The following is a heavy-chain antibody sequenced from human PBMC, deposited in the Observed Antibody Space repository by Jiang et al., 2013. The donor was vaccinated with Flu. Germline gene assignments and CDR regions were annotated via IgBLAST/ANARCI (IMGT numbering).Heavy chain of an antibody. CDR3: ARDSGSGWSLEYYYH. D-gene: IGHD6-19*01. Sequence: AIHWLRQAPGPKTFSGWDGSTLAMETQNNSQNLQDRVTFSRDTSTTTIYMELSSLKSEDTAVYYCARDSGSGWSLEYYYHWGQGTLVTVSS. V-gene: IGHV1-3*01. CDR1: A. J-gene: IGHJ1*01. CDR2: STLAMET.